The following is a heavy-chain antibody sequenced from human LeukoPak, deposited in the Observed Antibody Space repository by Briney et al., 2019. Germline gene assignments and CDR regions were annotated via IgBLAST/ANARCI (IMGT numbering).Heavy chain of an antibody. J-gene: IGHJ1*01. V-gene: IGHV3-7*05. CDR1: GFSFNYYW. D-gene: IGHD6-13*01. Sequence: GGSLRLSCAASGFSFNYYWMSWVRQAPGKGLEWVANINQDGSKKWYVDSVKGRFTISRDNAKNSLLLQMNSLRAEDTAVYYSSLEGSSWYRYFQHWGQGTLVTVSS. CDR2: INQDGSKK. CDR3: SLEGSSWYRYFQH.